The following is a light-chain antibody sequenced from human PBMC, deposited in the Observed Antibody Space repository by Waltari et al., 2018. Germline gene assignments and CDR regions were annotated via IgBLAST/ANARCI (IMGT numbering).Light chain of an antibody. Sequence: QSALTQPASVSGSPGQSITISCTGTSSDVGSYNLVSWSQQHPGKAPKLMIYEGSKRPSGVSNRFSGSKSGNTASLTISGLQAEDEADYYCCSYAGSSTFPLVFGGGTKLTVL. CDR3: CSYAGSSTFPLV. J-gene: IGLJ2*01. CDR1: SSDVGSYNL. CDR2: EGS. V-gene: IGLV2-23*03.